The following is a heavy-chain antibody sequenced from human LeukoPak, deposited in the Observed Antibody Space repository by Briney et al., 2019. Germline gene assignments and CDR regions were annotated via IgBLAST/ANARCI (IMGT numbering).Heavy chain of an antibody. CDR2: IKQDGSEK. CDR1: GFTFRSYW. V-gene: IGHV3-7*01. CDR3: ASAGLNYYSYYMDV. J-gene: IGHJ6*03. Sequence: PGGSLRLSCAASGFTFRSYWMSWVRQAPGKGLEWVANIKQDGSEKFHVDSVKGRFTISRDNAKKSLYLQMNSLRAEDTAVYYCASAGLNYYSYYMDVWGKGTTVTVSS.